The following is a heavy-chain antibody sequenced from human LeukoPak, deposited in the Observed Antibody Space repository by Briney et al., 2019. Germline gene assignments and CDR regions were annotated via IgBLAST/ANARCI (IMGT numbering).Heavy chain of an antibody. J-gene: IGHJ4*02. V-gene: IGHV3-21*01. D-gene: IGHD5-18*01. CDR2: ISSGSSYT. CDR1: GFTFSRFT. CDR3: ARDDSYGLDY. Sequence: PGGSLRLSCAASGFTFSRFTMNWVRQAPGKGLEWVSSISSGSSYTYYADSVKGRLTISRDNAKNSLFLQMNSLRAEDTAVYYCARDDSYGLDYWGQGTRVTVSS.